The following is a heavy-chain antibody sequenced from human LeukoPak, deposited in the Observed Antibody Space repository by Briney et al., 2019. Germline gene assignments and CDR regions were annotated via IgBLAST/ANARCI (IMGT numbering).Heavy chain of an antibody. D-gene: IGHD4-11*01. V-gene: IGHV3-23*01. CDR1: GFTFSSYA. J-gene: IGHJ6*03. Sequence: QAGGSLRLSCAASGFTFSSYAMSWVRQAPGKGLEWVSAISGSGGSTYYADSVKGRFTISRDNSKNTLYLQMNSLRAEDTAVYYCAKGSFYSNYYYYYYMDVWVKGTTVTVSS. CDR2: ISGSGGST. CDR3: AKGSFYSNYYYYYYMDV.